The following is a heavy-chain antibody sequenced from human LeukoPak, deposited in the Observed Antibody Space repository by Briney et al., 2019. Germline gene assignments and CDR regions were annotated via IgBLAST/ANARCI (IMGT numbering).Heavy chain of an antibody. D-gene: IGHD2-8*01. CDR2: IYPGDSDT. V-gene: IGHV5-51*01. CDR1: GYSFPTYW. CDR3: ARSSGLYARIDS. J-gene: IGHJ5*01. Sequence: GESLKISCKGSGYSFPTYWIAWVRQMPGKGLEWMGIIYPGDSDTRYSLSFQGQVTISADKSINTAYLQWRSLKASDTAMYYCARSSGLYARIDSWGQGTLVTVSS.